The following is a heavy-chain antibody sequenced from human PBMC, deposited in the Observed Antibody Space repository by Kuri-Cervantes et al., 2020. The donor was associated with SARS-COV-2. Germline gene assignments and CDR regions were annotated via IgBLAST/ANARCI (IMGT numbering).Heavy chain of an antibody. D-gene: IGHD3-3*01. V-gene: IGHV1-2*02. CDR2: INPNSGGT. CDR1: GYTFTGYY. Sequence: ASVKVSCKASGYTFTGYYMHWVRQAPGQGLEWMGWINPNSGGTNYAQKFQGRVTMTRDTSISTAYMELSRLRSDDTAVYYCARDRGALGYDFWSAQPGDYYYYMDVWGKGTTVTVSS. CDR3: ARDRGALGYDFWSAQPGDYYYYMDV. J-gene: IGHJ6*03.